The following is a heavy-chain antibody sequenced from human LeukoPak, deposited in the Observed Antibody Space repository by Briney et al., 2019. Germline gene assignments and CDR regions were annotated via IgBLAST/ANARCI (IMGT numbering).Heavy chain of an antibody. CDR3: ANRFCTSSGCGVAY. V-gene: IGHV3-11*06. CDR2: IVGSSSYT. Sequence: GGSLRLSCAASGFTFRDYHMSWIRQAPGKGLEWVAYIVGSSSYTNYADSVKGRFTISRDNGENSLYLQLNSLRGDDTAVYYCANRFCTSSGCGVAYWGQGTLVTVSS. CDR1: GFTFRDYH. J-gene: IGHJ4*02. D-gene: IGHD2-2*01.